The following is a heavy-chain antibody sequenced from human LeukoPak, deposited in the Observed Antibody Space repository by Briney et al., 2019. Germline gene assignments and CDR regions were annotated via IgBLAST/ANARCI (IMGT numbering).Heavy chain of an antibody. V-gene: IGHV1-2*02. J-gene: IGHJ4*02. CDR1: GYTFTGHY. D-gene: IGHD1-26*01. CDR3: ARGYALYSGRYIDFDY. Sequence: GASVKVPCKASGYTFTGHYMHWVRQAPGQGLEWMGWINPNNGGTNCAQKFQGRVTMTRDTSISTAYMELSRLRSDDTAVYYCARGYALYSGRYIDFDYWGQGTLVTVSS. CDR2: INPNNGGT.